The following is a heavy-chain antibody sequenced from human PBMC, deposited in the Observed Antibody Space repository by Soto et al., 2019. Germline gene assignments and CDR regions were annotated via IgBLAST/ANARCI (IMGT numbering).Heavy chain of an antibody. CDR2: IWYDGSNT. V-gene: IGHV3-33*01. D-gene: IGHD6-13*01. J-gene: IGHJ5*02. CDR3: ARDHSSSLYGQTNCFDP. Sequence: QVQLVESGGGVVQPGRSLRLSCAASGFTFSSYGMHWVRQAPGKGLEWVAVIWYDGSNTYYADSVKGRFTISRDNSTNTTYLQMNSLRAEDTAVYYCARDHSSSLYGQTNCFDPWGQGTLVTVSS. CDR1: GFTFSSYG.